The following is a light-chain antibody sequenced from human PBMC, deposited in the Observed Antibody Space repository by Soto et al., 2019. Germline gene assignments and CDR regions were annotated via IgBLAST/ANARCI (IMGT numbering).Light chain of an antibody. CDR1: QSVSTY. J-gene: IGKJ3*01. CDR3: QQGSNWPLFT. CDR2: DAS. Sequence: EIVLTQSPATLSLSPGERATLSCRASQSVSTYLAWYQQKPGQAPRLLIYDASNRATGIPARFSGSGSGTDFTLPIISLEPEDFAVYYCQQGSNWPLFTFGPGTKVDIK. V-gene: IGKV3-11*01.